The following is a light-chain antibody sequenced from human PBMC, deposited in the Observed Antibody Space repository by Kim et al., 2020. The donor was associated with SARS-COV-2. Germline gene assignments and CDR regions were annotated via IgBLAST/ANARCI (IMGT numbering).Light chain of an antibody. CDR3: QQTYSASQIT. Sequence: DIQMTQSPSSLSAFVGDRVTITCRASQSISSHVNWYQQKAGKAPKLLIYAASSLQSGVPSRFSGSGSGTDFTLTISSLQPEDFATYYCQQTYSASQITFGQGTRLEIK. V-gene: IGKV1-39*01. CDR2: AAS. CDR1: QSISSH. J-gene: IGKJ5*01.